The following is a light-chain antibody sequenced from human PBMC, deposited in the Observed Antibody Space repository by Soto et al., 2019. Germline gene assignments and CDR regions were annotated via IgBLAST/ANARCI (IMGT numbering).Light chain of an antibody. CDR3: QQYATYSPST. Sequence: DIQMTQSPSSVSASVGDRVTITCRASQGISSWLAWYQHRPGEGPKLLIHDASTLESGVPSRFSGGGSATEFSLTINSLESGDSGTYHCQQYATYSPSTFGQGTKVDIK. CDR1: QGISSW. CDR2: DAS. V-gene: IGKV1-5*01. J-gene: IGKJ1*01.